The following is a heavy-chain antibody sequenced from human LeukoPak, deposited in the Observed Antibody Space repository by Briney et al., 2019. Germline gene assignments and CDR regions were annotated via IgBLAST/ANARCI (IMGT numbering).Heavy chain of an antibody. V-gene: IGHV4-39*07. CDR1: GGSISSSTYY. D-gene: IGHD3-10*01. J-gene: IGHJ6*03. Sequence: PSETLSLTCTVSGGSISSSTYYWGWIRQPPGKGLEWIGTIYYSGSAYYNPSLKSRVTISVDTSKNQFSLKLSSVTAADTAVYYCARVARGVISGLYYYYYYMDVWGKGTTVTISS. CDR2: IYYSGSA. CDR3: ARVARGVISGLYYYYYYMDV.